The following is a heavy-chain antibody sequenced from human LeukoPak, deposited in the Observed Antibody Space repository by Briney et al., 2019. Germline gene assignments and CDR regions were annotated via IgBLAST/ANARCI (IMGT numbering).Heavy chain of an antibody. Sequence: GGSLRLSCAAPGFTFSDYWMHWVRQAPGKGPAWVSRINPDGTSTSYADSVKGRFTISRDSAKNTLYLQISSVRAEDTAVYYCARDMWGTCDYWGQGTLVTVSS. CDR3: ARDMWGTCDY. CDR2: INPDGTST. D-gene: IGHD1-14*01. J-gene: IGHJ4*02. V-gene: IGHV3-74*01. CDR1: GFTFSDYW.